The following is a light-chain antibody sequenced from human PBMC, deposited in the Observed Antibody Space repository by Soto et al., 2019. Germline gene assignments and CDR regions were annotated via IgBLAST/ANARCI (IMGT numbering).Light chain of an antibody. CDR3: CSYAGSYTWV. Sequence: QSALTQPRSVSGSPGQSVTISCTGTSSDVGGYNFVSWYQQHPGKAPKLMIYEVSKRPSGVPDRFSGSKSGNTASLTISGLQAADEADYYCCSYAGSYTWVFGGGTKLTVL. V-gene: IGLV2-11*01. CDR2: EVS. CDR1: SSDVGGYNF. J-gene: IGLJ3*02.